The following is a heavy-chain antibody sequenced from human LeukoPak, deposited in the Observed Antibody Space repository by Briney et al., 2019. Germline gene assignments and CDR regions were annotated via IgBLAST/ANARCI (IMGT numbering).Heavy chain of an antibody. CDR2: IDPKSGAT. D-gene: IGHD3-3*01. V-gene: IGHV1-2*02. J-gene: IGHJ5*02. CDR1: GYTFTGYY. Sequence: ASVKVSCKASGYTFTGYYMHWVRQAPGRGLEWMGWIDPKSGATKFAQKFQGRVTMTRDTSISTAYMEVRRVRSDDMAVYYCARESGLGLTPWGQGTRITVSS. CDR3: ARESGLGLTP.